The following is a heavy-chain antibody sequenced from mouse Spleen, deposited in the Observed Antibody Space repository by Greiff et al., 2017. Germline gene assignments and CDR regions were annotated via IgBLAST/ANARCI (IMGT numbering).Heavy chain of an antibody. CDR3: ARDRLNWLDY. D-gene: IGHD4-1*01. CDR1: GFTFSSYA. J-gene: IGHJ2*01. Sequence: EVKLVESGGGLVKPGGSLKLSCAASGFTFSSYAMSWVRQTPEKRLEWVATISDGGSYTYYPDNVKGRFTISRDNAKNNLYLQMSHLKSEDTAMYYCARDRLNWLDYWGQGTTLTVSS. V-gene: IGHV5-4*01. CDR2: ISDGGSYT.